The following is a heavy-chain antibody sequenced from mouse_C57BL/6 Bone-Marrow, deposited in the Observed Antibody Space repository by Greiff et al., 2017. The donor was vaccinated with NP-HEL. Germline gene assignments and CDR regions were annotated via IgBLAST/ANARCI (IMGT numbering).Heavy chain of an antibody. CDR1: GYTFTSYW. CDR3: ARDTTVLFDY. Sequence: QVQLQQPGAELVMPGASVKLSCKASGYTFTSYWMHWVKQRPGQGLEWIGEIDPSDSYTNYNQKFKGKSTLTVDKSSSTAYMQLSRLTSEDSAVYYCARDTTVLFDYWGQGTTLTVSS. J-gene: IGHJ2*01. D-gene: IGHD1-1*01. CDR2: IDPSDSYT. V-gene: IGHV1-69*01.